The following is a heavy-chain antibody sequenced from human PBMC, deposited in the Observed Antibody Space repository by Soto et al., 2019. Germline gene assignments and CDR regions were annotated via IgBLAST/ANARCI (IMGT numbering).Heavy chain of an antibody. CDR2: IIPIFGTT. CDR3: ASRHCSGGSCYSEIWDY. CDR1: GGAFSRYI. V-gene: IGHV1-69*06. J-gene: IGHJ4*02. Sequence: QVQLVQSGAEVKKPGSSVKVSCQASGGAFSRYIISWVRQAPGQGPEWMGGIIPIFGTTNYAQRFQGRVTITADKSTSTAYMELSSLRSEDTAVYYCASRHCSGGSCYSEIWDYWGQGTLVTVAS. D-gene: IGHD2-15*01.